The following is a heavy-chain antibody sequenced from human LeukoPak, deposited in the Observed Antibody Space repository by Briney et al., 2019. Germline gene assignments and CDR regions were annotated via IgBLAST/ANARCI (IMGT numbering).Heavy chain of an antibody. V-gene: IGHV4-59*01. CDR3: ARVGYNSAFDI. CDR1: GGSISTYY. Sequence: SETLSLTCTVSGGSISTYYWSLIRQPPAKGLEWIGYIFYSGNTNYNPSLKSRVTISVDTSKNQFSLKLSSVTAADTAVYYCARVGYNSAFDIWGQGTMVTVSS. D-gene: IGHD5-24*01. CDR2: IFYSGNT. J-gene: IGHJ3*02.